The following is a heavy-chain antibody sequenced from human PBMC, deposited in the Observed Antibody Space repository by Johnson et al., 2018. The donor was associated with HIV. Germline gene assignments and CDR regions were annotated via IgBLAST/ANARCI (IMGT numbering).Heavy chain of an antibody. V-gene: IGHV3-7*01. CDR2: IKQDGSDK. Sequence: VQLVESGGDLVQPGGSLRLSCAASGFTFNNYWMSWVRQAPGRGLEWVANIKQDGSDKFYVDSVKGRFTISRDNAENSLYLQMNSLRAEDTAVYYCARANYYHNWGQGTMVTVSS. J-gene: IGHJ3*02. CDR3: ARANYYHN. D-gene: IGHD3-10*01. CDR1: GFTFNNYW.